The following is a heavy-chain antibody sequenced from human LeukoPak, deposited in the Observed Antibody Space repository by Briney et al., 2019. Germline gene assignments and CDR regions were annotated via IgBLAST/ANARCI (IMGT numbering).Heavy chain of an antibody. CDR2: ISSDGGKN. D-gene: IGHD2-15*01. CDR3: ARGFLQVLGAFDI. V-gene: IGHV3-30*19. J-gene: IGHJ3*02. Sequence: GGSLRLSCAASGFTFSSYGMHWVRLAPGTGLEWVGFISSDGGKNYYADSVKGRFTISRDNSKNTLGLQMNSLRAEDTAVYYCARGFLQVLGAFDIWGQGTMVTVSS. CDR1: GFTFSSYG.